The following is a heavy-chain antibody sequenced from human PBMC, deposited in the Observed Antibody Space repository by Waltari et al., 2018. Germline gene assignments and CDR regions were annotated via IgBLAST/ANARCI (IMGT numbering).Heavy chain of an antibody. CDR1: GFTVSTTY. V-gene: IGHV3-53*01. Sequence: VQLVESGGGLIQPGGSLRLSCAAAGFTVSTTYMTWVRQAPGKGLEWLSVIDRGGSTYYADSVKGRFTISRDNSKNTLYLQMNSLRAEDTAVYYCARDPSGSYPGDYWGQGTLVTVSS. J-gene: IGHJ4*02. D-gene: IGHD1-26*01. CDR2: IDRGGST. CDR3: ARDPSGSYPGDY.